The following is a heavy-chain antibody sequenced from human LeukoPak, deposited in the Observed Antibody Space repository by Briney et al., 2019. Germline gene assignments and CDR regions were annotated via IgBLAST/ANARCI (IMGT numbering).Heavy chain of an antibody. CDR2: IIPIFGTA. CDR1: GGTFSSYA. CDR3: ARDEVWLNEEMQQLVLLYGY. V-gene: IGHV1-69*13. D-gene: IGHD6-13*01. Sequence: ASVKVSCKASGGTFSSYAISWVRQAPGQGLEWMGGIIPIFGTANYAQKFQGGVTITADESTSTAYTELSSLRSEDTAVYYCARDEVWLNEEMQQLVLLYGYWGQGTLVTVSS. J-gene: IGHJ4*02.